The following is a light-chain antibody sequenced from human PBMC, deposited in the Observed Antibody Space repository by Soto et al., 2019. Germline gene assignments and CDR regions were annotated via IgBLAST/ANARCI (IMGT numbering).Light chain of an antibody. V-gene: IGKV1-39*01. CDR2: AAS. J-gene: IGKJ1*01. CDR3: QQSYMTPRT. CDR1: QTIDVY. Sequence: DIQLTQSPSSLSASVGDRVSITCRASQTIDVYLNWYLQKPGRAPQLLIYAASKLQGGVPSRFSGSASGTDFTLIISSLQPDDSGTYFCQQSYMTPRTFGQGTKVEI.